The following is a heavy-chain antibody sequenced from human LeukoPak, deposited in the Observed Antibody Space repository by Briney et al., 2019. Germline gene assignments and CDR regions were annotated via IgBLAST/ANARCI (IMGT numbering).Heavy chain of an antibody. CDR2: INHSGST. V-gene: IGHV4-34*01. Sequence: SETLSLTCAVYGGSFSGYYWSWIRQPPGKGLEWIGEINHSGSTNYNPSLKSRVTISVDTSKNQFSLKLSSVTAADTAVYYCARELYYGSGSKYYYYGMDVWGQGTTVTVSS. CDR1: GGSFSGYY. J-gene: IGHJ6*02. CDR3: ARELYYGSGSKYYYYGMDV. D-gene: IGHD3-10*01.